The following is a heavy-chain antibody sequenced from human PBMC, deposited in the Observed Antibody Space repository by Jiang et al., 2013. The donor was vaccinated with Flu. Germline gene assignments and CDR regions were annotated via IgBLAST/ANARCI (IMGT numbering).Heavy chain of an antibody. V-gene: IGHV3-15*01. D-gene: IGHD3-10*01. CDR1: FTFSNAW. CDR2: IKSKTDGGTT. J-gene: IGHJ4*02. Sequence: FTFSNAWMSWVRPGSREGGWEWVGRIKSKTDGGTTDYAAPVKGRFTISRDDSKNTLYLQMNSLKTEDTAVYYCTTGPFRPTMVRGADFDYWGQGTLVTVSS. CDR3: TTGPFRPTMVRGADFDY.